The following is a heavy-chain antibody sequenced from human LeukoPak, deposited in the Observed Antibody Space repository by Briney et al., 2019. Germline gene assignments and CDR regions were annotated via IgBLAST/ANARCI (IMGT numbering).Heavy chain of an antibody. D-gene: IGHD3-22*01. CDR1: GFTFSSYS. Sequence: PGGSLRLSCAASGFTFSSYSMNWVRQAPGKGLEWVSSISSSSSYIYYADSVKGRFTISRDNAKNSLYLQMNSLRAEDTAVYYCARDTNPYYYDSSGYRSGGMDVWGQGTTVTVSS. V-gene: IGHV3-21*01. CDR3: ARDTNPYYYDSSGYRSGGMDV. CDR2: ISSSSSYI. J-gene: IGHJ6*02.